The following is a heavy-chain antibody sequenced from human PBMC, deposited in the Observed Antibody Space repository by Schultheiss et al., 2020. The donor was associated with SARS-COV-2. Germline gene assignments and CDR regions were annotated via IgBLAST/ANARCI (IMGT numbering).Heavy chain of an antibody. D-gene: IGHD2-2*02. CDR2: IIPIFGTA. CDR1: GGTFSSYA. CDR3: ARSRYCSSTSCYTDAFDI. J-gene: IGHJ3*02. Sequence: SVKVSCKASGGTFSSYAISWVRQAPGQGLEWMGGIIPIFGTANYAQKFQGRVTITADESTSTAYMELSSLRSEDTAVYYCARSRYCSSTSCYTDAFDIWGQGTMVTVSS. V-gene: IGHV1-69*13.